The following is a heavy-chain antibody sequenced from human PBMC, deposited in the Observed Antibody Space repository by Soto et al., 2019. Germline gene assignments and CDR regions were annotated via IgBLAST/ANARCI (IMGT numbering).Heavy chain of an antibody. J-gene: IGHJ4*02. D-gene: IGHD2-21*02. CDR2: ISVSGGTT. CDR3: CSVTY. Sequence: PGGSLRLSCAASRFTFSSSAMNWVRQAPGKGLEWVSAISVSGGTTYYADSVKGRFTISRDNSKSTLYLQMNSLRAEDTAIYYCCSVTYWGQGTLVTVSS. V-gene: IGHV3-23*01. CDR1: RFTFSSSA.